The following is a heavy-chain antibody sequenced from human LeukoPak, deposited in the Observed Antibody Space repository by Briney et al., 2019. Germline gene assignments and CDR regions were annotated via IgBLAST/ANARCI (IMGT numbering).Heavy chain of an antibody. CDR1: GYTFTGYY. CDR2: INPNSGGT. CDR3: ARDNLIGPPLSQVWLDP. D-gene: IGHD3-16*01. Sequence: GASVKVSCKASGYTFTGYYMHWVRQAPGQGLEWMGWINPNSGGTNYAQKFQARVTMTRDTSISTAYMELSRLRSDDTAVYYCARDNLIGPPLSQVWLDPWGQGTLVTVSS. V-gene: IGHV1-2*02. J-gene: IGHJ5*02.